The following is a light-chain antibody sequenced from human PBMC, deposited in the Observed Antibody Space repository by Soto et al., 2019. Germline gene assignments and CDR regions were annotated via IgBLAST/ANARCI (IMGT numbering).Light chain of an antibody. CDR1: QGISSY. CDR3: QQYNSYSPT. V-gene: IGKV1D-8*02. CDR2: AAS. J-gene: IGKJ1*01. Sequence: ASPGDSVTIRCRMSQGISSYLAWYQQKPGKAPELLIYAASTLQSGVPSRFSGSGSETEFTLTISGLQPGDSATYYCQQYNSYSPTFGQGTKVDIK.